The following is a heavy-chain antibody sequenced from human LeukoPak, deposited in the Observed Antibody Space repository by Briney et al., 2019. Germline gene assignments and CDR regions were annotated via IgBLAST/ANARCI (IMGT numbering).Heavy chain of an antibody. CDR2: IYSSGAT. CDR3: ARDLVGATFFDY. V-gene: IGHV4-4*09. D-gene: IGHD1-26*01. J-gene: IGHJ4*02. CDR1: GGSITTYN. Sequence: PSETLSLTCTVSGGSITTYNWIWIRQTPGQALEWIGHIYSSGATKYNPSLKSRATILLDTSKNQLSLKLSSVSAADTAVYYCARDLVGATFFDYWGQGTLVTVSS.